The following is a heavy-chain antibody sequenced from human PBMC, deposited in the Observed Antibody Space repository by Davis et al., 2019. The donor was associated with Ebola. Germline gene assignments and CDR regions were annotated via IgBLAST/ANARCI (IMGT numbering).Heavy chain of an antibody. V-gene: IGHV7-4-1*02. Sequence: ASVKVSCKASGYTFTGYYMHWVRQAPGQGLEWMGWINTNTGNPTYAQGFTGRFVFSLDTSVSTASLQISSLKAEDTAVYYCARHSYGYGVGYWGQGTLVTVSS. J-gene: IGHJ4*02. D-gene: IGHD5-18*01. CDR1: GYTFTGYY. CDR3: ARHSYGYGVGY. CDR2: INTNTGNP.